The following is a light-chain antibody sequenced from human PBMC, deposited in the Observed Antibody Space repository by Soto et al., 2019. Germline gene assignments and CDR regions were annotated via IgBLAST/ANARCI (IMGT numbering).Light chain of an antibody. J-gene: IGKJ4*01. Sequence: DIVLTQSPGTLSLSPGERATLSCRASQSVRSRYLAWYQQKAGQAPRLLIYDASRRATGITDRFSGGGSGTDITLTISRLEPEDFAVYYRQQYGSSVTFGGGTKVEIK. CDR3: QQYGSSVT. CDR2: DAS. V-gene: IGKV3-20*01. CDR1: QSVRSRY.